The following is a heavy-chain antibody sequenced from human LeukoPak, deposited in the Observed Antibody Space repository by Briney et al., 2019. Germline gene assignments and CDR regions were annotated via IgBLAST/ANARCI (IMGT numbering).Heavy chain of an antibody. CDR2: IGGSGGST. D-gene: IGHD3-22*01. CDR1: GFTFSNYA. J-gene: IGHJ4*02. Sequence: EGSLRLSCAASGFTFSNYAVNWVRQAPGKGLEWVSAIGGSGGSTYYADSVKGRFTISRDNSKNTLYLQMSSLRAEDTAVYYCAKDRGRYYDSSGYYWGYYFDSWGQGILVTVST. V-gene: IGHV3-23*01. CDR3: AKDRGRYYDSSGYYWGYYFDS.